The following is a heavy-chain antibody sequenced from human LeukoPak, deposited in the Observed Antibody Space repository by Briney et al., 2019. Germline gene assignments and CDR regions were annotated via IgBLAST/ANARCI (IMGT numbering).Heavy chain of an antibody. J-gene: IGHJ6*02. CDR3: ARDPGNYYGMDV. Sequence: GGSLRLSCAASGFTLSSSWMHWVRQAPGKGLVWVSRIKSDGSRTGYADSVKGRFTISRDNAKNSLHLQMNSLRAEDTAVYYCARDPGNYYGMDVWGQGTTVTVSS. V-gene: IGHV3-74*01. CDR2: IKSDGSRT. CDR1: GFTLSSSW. D-gene: IGHD2/OR15-2a*01.